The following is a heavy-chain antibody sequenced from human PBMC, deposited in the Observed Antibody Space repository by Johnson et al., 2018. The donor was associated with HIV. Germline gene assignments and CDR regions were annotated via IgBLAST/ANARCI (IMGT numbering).Heavy chain of an antibody. Sequence: QVQLVESGGGVVRPGGSLRLSCAASGFTFDDYGMSWVRQAPGKGLEWVAVISFDGSNKYYADSVKGRFTISRDNSKNTLYLQMNSLRAEDTVLYYCARKHWLEIPSDALDVWGQGTMVTVSS. V-gene: IGHV3-30*03. CDR3: ARKHWLEIPSDALDV. J-gene: IGHJ3*01. D-gene: IGHD6-19*01. CDR2: ISFDGSNK. CDR1: GFTFDDYG.